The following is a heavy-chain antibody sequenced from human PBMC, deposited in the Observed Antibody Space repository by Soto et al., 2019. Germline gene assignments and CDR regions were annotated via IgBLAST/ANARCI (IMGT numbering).Heavy chain of an antibody. CDR2: IYSGGST. Sequence: XEFLSLSCAASGFTFSSNYMSWVRQAPGKGLEWVSVIYSGGSTYYADSVKGRFTISRDNSKNTLYLQMNSLRAEDTAVYYCESLRFLEWLGYDYWGQGTLVTVSS. J-gene: IGHJ4*02. V-gene: IGHV3-53*01. CDR1: GFTFSSNY. D-gene: IGHD3-3*01. CDR3: ESLRFLEWLGYDY.